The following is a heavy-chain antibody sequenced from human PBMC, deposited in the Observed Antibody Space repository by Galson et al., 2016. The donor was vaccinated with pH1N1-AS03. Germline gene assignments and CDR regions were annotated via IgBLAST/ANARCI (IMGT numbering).Heavy chain of an antibody. D-gene: IGHD2-2*01. V-gene: IGHV1-2*06. Sequence: SVKVSCKATGYSFTGYYIHWVRQAPGQGLEWLGRISPNSGGTKYAQKFQGRVTMTRDTSISTAYMELTRLKSNDTAVYFCARVVLGTSGHHSWGQGTLGTFSS. CDR3: ARVVLGTSGHHS. J-gene: IGHJ4*02. CDR2: ISPNSGGT. CDR1: GYSFTGYY.